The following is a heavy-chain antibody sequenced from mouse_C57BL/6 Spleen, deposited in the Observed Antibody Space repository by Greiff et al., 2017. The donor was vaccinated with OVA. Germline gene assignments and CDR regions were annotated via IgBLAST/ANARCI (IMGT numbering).Heavy chain of an antibody. CDR2: ISNGGGST. D-gene: IGHD1-1*01. CDR3: ARPPYYYGSGYFDV. CDR1: GFTFSDYY. Sequence: DVMLVESGGGLVQPGGSLKLSCAASGFTFSDYYMYWVRQTPEKRLEWVAYISNGGGSTYYPDTVKGRFTISRDNAKNTLYLQMSRLKSEDTAMYYCARPPYYYGSGYFDVWGTGTTVTVSS. J-gene: IGHJ1*03. V-gene: IGHV5-12*01.